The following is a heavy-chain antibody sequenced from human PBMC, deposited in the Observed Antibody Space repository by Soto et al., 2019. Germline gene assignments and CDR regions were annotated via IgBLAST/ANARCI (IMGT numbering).Heavy chain of an antibody. J-gene: IGHJ4*02. D-gene: IGHD3-3*01. CDR3: ARGPPYYDFWSGFSYYFDY. Sequence: PSETLSLTCAVYGGSFSGYYWSWIRQPPGKWLEWIGEINHSGSTNYNPSLKSRVTISVDTSKNQFSLKLSSVTAADTAVYYCARGPPYYDFWSGFSYYFDYWGQGXLVTVYS. CDR2: INHSGST. CDR1: GGSFSGYY. V-gene: IGHV4-34*01.